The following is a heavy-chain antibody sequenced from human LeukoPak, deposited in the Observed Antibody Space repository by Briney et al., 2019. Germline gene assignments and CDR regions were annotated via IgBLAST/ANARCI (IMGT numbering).Heavy chain of an antibody. D-gene: IGHD3-22*01. V-gene: IGHV3-53*01. CDR1: GLTVSSNC. J-gene: IGHJ4*02. CDR3: ARRAGDYSHPYDY. Sequence: GGFLRLSCAASGLTVSSNCMSWVRQAPGKGLEWVSFIYSGGNAYYADSVKGRFTISRDNSKNTVHLQMNSLRAEDTAMYYCARRAGDYSHPYDYWGQGTLVTVSS. CDR2: IYSGGNA.